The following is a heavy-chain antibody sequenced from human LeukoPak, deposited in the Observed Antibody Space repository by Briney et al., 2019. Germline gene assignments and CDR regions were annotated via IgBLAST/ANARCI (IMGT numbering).Heavy chain of an antibody. Sequence: GESLRLSCAASGFTFSDYNMNWVRQAPGKGLEWVSYITNSGSTIHYADSVRGRFTISRDNAKNSLYLQMNSLRAEDTAVYYCARSIGLTGGGVDVWGQGTTVTVSS. CDR2: ITNSGSTI. CDR3: ARSIGLTGGGVDV. J-gene: IGHJ6*02. CDR1: GFTFSDYN. D-gene: IGHD3-9*01. V-gene: IGHV3-11*01.